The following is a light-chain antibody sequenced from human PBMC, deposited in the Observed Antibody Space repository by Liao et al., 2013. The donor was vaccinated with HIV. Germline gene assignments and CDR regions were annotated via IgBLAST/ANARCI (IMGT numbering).Light chain of an antibody. J-gene: IGLJ2*01. Sequence: SYELTQPPSVSVSPGQTASITCSGDNLGDKYACWYQQKSGRSPVLVIYQDTKRPPGIPERFSGSNSGNTATLTITGTQAMDEAVYYCQAWDISTHVVFGGGTKLTVL. CDR3: QAWDISTHVV. CDR1: NLGDKY. CDR2: QDT. V-gene: IGLV3-1*01.